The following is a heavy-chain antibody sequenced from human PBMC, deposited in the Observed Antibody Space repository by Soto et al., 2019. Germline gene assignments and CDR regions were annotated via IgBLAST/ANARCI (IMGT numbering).Heavy chain of an antibody. CDR1: GFTFDDYV. Sequence: EVQLVESGGGLVQPGRSLRLSCAASGFTFDDYVMHWVRQAPGKGLEWVSGISWNSGSIGYADSVKGRFTISRDNAKNSLYLQMNSLRAEDTALYYCAKDQQENSSGWYIAFDIWGQGTMVTDSS. CDR3: AKDQQENSSGWYIAFDI. CDR2: ISWNSGSI. J-gene: IGHJ3*02. V-gene: IGHV3-9*01. D-gene: IGHD6-19*01.